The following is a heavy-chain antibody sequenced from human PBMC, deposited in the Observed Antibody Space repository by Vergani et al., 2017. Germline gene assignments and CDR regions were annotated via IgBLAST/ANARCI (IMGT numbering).Heavy chain of an antibody. CDR2: ISSDGGST. D-gene: IGHD5-24*01. CDR1: GFTFSTYA. J-gene: IGHJ4*02. Sequence: EVQLLESGGGLVQPGGSLRLSCAASGFTFSTYAMTWVRQAPGKGLEWVSTISSDGGSTYYADSVKGRFTISRDNSKNTLSLQMNSLTAEDTAIYYCARSKDGYNYVGDSWGQGTLVTVSS. CDR3: ARSKDGYNYVGDS. V-gene: IGHV3-23*01.